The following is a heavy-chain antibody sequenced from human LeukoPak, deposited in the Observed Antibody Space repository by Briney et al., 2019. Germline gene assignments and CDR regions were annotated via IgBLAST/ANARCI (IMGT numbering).Heavy chain of an antibody. D-gene: IGHD6-13*01. CDR3: ARRVFEQQLVIYNWFDP. V-gene: IGHV4-39*01. Sequence: SETLSLTCTVSGGSISSSSYYWGWIRQPPGKGLEWIGSIYYSGSTYYNPSLKSRVTISVDTSKNQSSLKLSSVTAADTAVYYCARRVFEQQLVIYNWFDPWGQGTLVTVSS. CDR1: GGSISSSSYY. CDR2: IYYSGST. J-gene: IGHJ5*02.